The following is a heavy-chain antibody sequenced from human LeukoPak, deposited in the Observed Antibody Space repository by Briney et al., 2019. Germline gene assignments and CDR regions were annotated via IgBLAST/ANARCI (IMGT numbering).Heavy chain of an antibody. J-gene: IGHJ4*02. CDR2: INHSGST. D-gene: IGHD3-10*01. CDR3: ARGSITMVRGVLT. Sequence: PSETLSLTCTVYGGSFSGYYWSWIRQPPGKGLEWIGEINHSGSTNYNPSLKSRVTISVDTSKNQFSLKLSSVTAADTAVYYCARGSITMVRGVLTWGQGTLVTVSS. V-gene: IGHV4-34*01. CDR1: GGSFSGYY.